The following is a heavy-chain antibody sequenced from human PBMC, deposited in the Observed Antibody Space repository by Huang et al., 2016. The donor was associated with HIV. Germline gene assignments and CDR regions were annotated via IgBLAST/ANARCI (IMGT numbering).Heavy chain of an antibody. CDR3: AREAWASGVAHYFDY. J-gene: IGHJ4*02. CDR1: VYSFPGHF. CDR2: IDPTSGAI. Sequence: QVQLVQSGAEVKRPGASVKVSCRVSVYSFPGHFILWVRQAPGQGLEWMGRIDPTSGAINWASRFQGRVSMTRDKSIGTAYMELSGLRSDDTAVFFCAREAWASGVAHYFDYWGPGTLVTVSS. V-gene: IGHV1-2*06. D-gene: IGHD3-10*01.